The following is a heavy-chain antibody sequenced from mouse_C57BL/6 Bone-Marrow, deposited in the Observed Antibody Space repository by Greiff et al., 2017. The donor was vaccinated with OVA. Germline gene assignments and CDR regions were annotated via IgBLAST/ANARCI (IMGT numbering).Heavy chain of an antibody. CDR2: IDPNSGGT. CDR3: ARGGAYYSNFYWCFDV. D-gene: IGHD2-5*01. V-gene: IGHV1-72*01. CDR1: GYTFTSYW. Sequence: QVQLQQPGAELVKPGASVKLSCKASGYTFTSYWMHWVKQRPGRGLEWIGRIDPNSGGTKYNAKFKSKATLTVDKPSSTAYMQLSSLTSEDSAYYYCARGGAYYSNFYWCFDVWGTGTTVTVSS. J-gene: IGHJ1*03.